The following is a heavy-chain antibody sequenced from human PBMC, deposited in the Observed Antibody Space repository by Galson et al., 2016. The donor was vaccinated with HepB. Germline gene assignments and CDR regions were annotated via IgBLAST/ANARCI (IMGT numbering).Heavy chain of an antibody. CDR3: GTSTGTTEY. Sequence: SETLSLTCTVSGGSIRDDDVYWGWIRQSPGKGLDYIGNIYSGRSTSFNPSLESRVTISVDTSKNQVSLRPTSVTAADTAVYYCGTSTGTTEYWGQGTPVTVSS. D-gene: IGHD1-7*01. V-gene: IGHV4-39*01. CDR2: IYSGRST. CDR1: GGSIRDDDVY. J-gene: IGHJ4*02.